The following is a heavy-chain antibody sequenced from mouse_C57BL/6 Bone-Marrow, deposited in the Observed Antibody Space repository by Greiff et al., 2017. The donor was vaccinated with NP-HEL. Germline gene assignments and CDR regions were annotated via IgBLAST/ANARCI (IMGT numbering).Heavy chain of an antibody. CDR3: ASNWDRAY. CDR1: GYTFTSYW. Sequence: VQLQQSGAELAKPGASVKLSCKASGYTFTSYWMHWVKQRPGQGLEWIGYINPSSGYTKYNQKFKDKATLPAEKSSSTAYMQLSSLTYEDAAGYYCASNWDRAYWGQGTLVTVSA. CDR2: INPSSGYT. J-gene: IGHJ3*01. V-gene: IGHV1-7*01. D-gene: IGHD4-1*01.